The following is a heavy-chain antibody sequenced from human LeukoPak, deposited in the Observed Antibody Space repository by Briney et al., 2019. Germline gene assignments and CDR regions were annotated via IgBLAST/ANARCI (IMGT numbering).Heavy chain of an antibody. D-gene: IGHD6-13*01. CDR2: IYYSGST. CDR1: GGSISSSSYY. V-gene: IGHV4-39*07. J-gene: IGHJ4*02. Sequence: PSETLSLTRTVSGGSISSSSYYWGWIRQPPGKGLEWIGSIYYSGSTYYNPSLKSRVTISVDTSKNQFSLRLSSVTAADTAVYYCEVAAAGTGYWGQGTLVTVSS. CDR3: EVAAAGTGY.